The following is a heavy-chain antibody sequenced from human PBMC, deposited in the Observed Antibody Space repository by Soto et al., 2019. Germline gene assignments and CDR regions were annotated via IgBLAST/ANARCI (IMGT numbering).Heavy chain of an antibody. CDR1: GGSISSYY. CDR2: IYYSGST. Sequence: SETLSLTCTVSGGSISSYYWSWIRQPPGKGLEWIGYIYYSGSTNYNPSLKSRVTISVDTSKNQFSLKLSSVTAADTAVYYCARMAARDGFDPWGQGTLVTVSS. CDR3: ARMAARDGFDP. J-gene: IGHJ5*02. V-gene: IGHV4-59*01. D-gene: IGHD6-6*01.